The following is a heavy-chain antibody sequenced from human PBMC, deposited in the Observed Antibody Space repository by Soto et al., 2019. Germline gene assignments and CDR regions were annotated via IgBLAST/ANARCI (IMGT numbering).Heavy chain of an antibody. J-gene: IGHJ5*02. CDR1: GYDFSSYW. CDR3: ASREKCHDFKS. Sequence: EVQLVQSGAEVKKPGESLRISCKGSGYDFSSYWIAWVRQMPGKGLEWMGMIYPGDSDTKYSPSFQGRVTISADRSTTTAYLHGGGLTASDPARYFCASREKCHDFKSWGQGPLVTVSS. V-gene: IGHV5-51*01. D-gene: IGHD3-16*01. CDR2: IYPGDSDT.